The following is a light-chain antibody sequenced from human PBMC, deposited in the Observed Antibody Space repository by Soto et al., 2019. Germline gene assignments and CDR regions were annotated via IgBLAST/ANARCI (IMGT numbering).Light chain of an antibody. CDR2: GNS. V-gene: IGLV1-40*01. J-gene: IGLJ2*01. Sequence: QSVLTQPPSVSGAPGQRVTISCTGSSSNIGGGYDVHWYQQLPGTAPKLLIYGNSNRPSGVPDRFSGSKSGTSASLAITGMQAEDEADSYCQSYASSLSGSVVFGGGTKLTVL. CDR1: SSNIGGGYD. CDR3: QSYASSLSGSVV.